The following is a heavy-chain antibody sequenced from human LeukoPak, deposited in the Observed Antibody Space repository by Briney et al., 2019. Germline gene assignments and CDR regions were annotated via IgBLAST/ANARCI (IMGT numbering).Heavy chain of an antibody. Sequence: SETLSLTCTVSGGSLSRHYWSWIRQPPGKGLEWIGYIYYSGTTNYNPSLKSRVTISVDTSKNQFSLKLSSVTAADTAVYYCARGVYIAAAQYGYWGQGTLVTVSS. CDR3: ARGVYIAAAQYGY. CDR1: GGSLSRHY. D-gene: IGHD6-13*01. V-gene: IGHV4-59*11. CDR2: IYYSGTT. J-gene: IGHJ4*02.